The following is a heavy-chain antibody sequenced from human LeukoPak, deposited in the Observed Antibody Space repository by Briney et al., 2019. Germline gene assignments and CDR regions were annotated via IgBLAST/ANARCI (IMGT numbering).Heavy chain of an antibody. CDR3: ARSFWFLEWLEGLDWFDP. V-gene: IGHV1-2*02. CDR2: INPNSGDT. CDR1: GYTFTGYY. Sequence: ASVKVSCKASGYTFTGYYMHWVRQAPGQGLEWMGWINPNSGDTNYAQKFQGRVTMTRDTSISTAYMELSRLRSDDTAVYYCARSFWFLEWLEGLDWFDPWGQGTLVTVSS. D-gene: IGHD3-3*01. J-gene: IGHJ5*02.